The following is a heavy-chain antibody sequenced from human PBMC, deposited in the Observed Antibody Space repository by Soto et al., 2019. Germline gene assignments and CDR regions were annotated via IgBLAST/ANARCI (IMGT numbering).Heavy chain of an antibody. CDR3: ARAVPHCGGDCYSNWFDP. J-gene: IGHJ5*02. CDR1: GGSISSSSYY. Sequence: PSETLSLTCTVSGGSISSSSYYWGWIRQPPGKGLEWIGSIYYTGSTYYNPSLKSRVTISVDRSKNKFSLKLSSVTAADTAVYYCARAVPHCGGDCYSNWFDPWGQGTLVTVSS. V-gene: IGHV4-39*07. D-gene: IGHD2-21*02. CDR2: IYYTGST.